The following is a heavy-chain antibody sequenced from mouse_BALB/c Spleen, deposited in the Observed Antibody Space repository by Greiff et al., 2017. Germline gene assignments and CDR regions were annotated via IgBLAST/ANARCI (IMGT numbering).Heavy chain of an antibody. Sequence: VQLQESGPGLVAPSQSLSITCTVSGFSLTSYGVHWVRQPPGKGLEWLGVIWAGGSTNYNSALMSRLSISKDNSKSQVFLKMNSLQTDDTAMYYCARDRDMIQAWFAYWGQGTLVTVSA. V-gene: IGHV2-9*02. CDR3: ARDRDMIQAWFAY. J-gene: IGHJ3*01. D-gene: IGHD2-4*01. CDR2: IWAGGST. CDR1: GFSLTSYG.